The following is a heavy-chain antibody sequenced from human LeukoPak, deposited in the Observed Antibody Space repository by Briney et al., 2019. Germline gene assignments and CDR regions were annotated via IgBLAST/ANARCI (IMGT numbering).Heavy chain of an antibody. D-gene: IGHD3-22*01. Sequence: SETLSLTCTVSGGSISSGDYYWSWIRQPPGKGLEWIGYIYYSGSTYYNPSLKSRVTISVDTSKNQFSLKLSSATAADTAVYYCARGLIEKDYYDSSGLFDYWGQGALVTVSS. CDR1: GGSISSGDYY. CDR2: IYYSGST. V-gene: IGHV4-30-4*08. CDR3: ARGLIEKDYYDSSGLFDY. J-gene: IGHJ4*02.